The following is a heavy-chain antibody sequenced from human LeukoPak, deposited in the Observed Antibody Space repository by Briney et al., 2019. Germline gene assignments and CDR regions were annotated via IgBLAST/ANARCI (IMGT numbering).Heavy chain of an antibody. J-gene: IGHJ4*02. Sequence: GGSLRLSCAASGFIFSSYGMPWVRQAPGKGLEWVAVIWYDGRNKYYADSVKGRFTISRDNSKNTLYLQMNSLRAEDTAVYYCARDHGANYYGSSEYYLDYWGQGTLVTVSS. CDR2: IWYDGRNK. CDR1: GFIFSSYG. D-gene: IGHD3-22*01. V-gene: IGHV3-33*01. CDR3: ARDHGANYYGSSEYYLDY.